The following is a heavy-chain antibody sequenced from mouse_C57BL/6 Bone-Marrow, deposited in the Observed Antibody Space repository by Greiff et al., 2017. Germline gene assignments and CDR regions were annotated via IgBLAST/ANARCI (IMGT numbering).Heavy chain of an antibody. D-gene: IGHD2-10*01. J-gene: IGHJ4*01. CDR3: ATLLAMDY. CDR1: GFSLTSYG. CDR2: IWSGGST. V-gene: IGHV2-2*01. Sequence: VKLMESGPGLVQPSQSLSITCTVSGFSLTSYGVPWVRQSPGKGLQWLGVIWSGGSTDYNAAFISRLNISKDNSKSQVFFKMNGLQADDTAIYYGATLLAMDYWGQGTSVTVSS.